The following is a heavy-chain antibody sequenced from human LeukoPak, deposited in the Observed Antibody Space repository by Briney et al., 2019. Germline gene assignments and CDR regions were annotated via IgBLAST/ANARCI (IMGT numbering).Heavy chain of an antibody. D-gene: IGHD4/OR15-4a*01. V-gene: IGHV3-13*01. CDR3: ARGGGVDYGHAFDI. Sequence: PGGSLRLSCAASGFTFSNYDMHWVRQGTGKGLEWVSAIDTAGDTYYTDSVKGRFTISRQNAKTSLYLQMNSLRAGDTAVYYCARGGGVDYGHAFDIWGQGTMVSVSS. J-gene: IGHJ3*02. CDR2: IDTAGDT. CDR1: GFTFSNYD.